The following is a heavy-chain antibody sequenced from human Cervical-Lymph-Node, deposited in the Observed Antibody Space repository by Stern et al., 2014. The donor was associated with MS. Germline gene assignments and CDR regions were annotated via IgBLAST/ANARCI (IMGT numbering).Heavy chain of an antibody. V-gene: IGHV5-51*01. J-gene: IGHJ4*02. CDR1: GYSFTIYY. CDR2: IYPYDSDT. Sequence: EVHLVESGAEVKKPGESLKISCKLSGYSFTIYYIAWVRQMPGKGLEWMGVIYPYDSDTTYSPSFQGKVTISADKSITTAYLQWSSLRASDTAMYYCARHVQGFDYWGQGTLVTVSS. CDR3: ARHVQGFDY.